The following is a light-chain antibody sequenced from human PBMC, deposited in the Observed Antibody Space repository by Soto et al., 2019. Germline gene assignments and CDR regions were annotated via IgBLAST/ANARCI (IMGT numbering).Light chain of an antibody. CDR1: RSDVGGYKH. CDR2: DVS. CDR3: SSYTSVNLYV. Sequence: QSVLTQPASVSGSPGQSISISCTGTRSDVGGYKHVSWYQQHPGKVPRLIIFDVSSRPSGVSHRFSGSKSGDTASLTISWLQAEDEADYYCSSYTSVNLYVFGTGTKVTVL. J-gene: IGLJ1*01. V-gene: IGLV2-14*03.